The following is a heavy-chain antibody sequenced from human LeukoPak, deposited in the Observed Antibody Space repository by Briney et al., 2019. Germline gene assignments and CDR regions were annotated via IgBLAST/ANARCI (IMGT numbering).Heavy chain of an antibody. Sequence: ASVKVSCKASGYTFTGYYMHWVRQAPGQGLEWMGWINPNSGGTNYAQKFQGRVTMTRDTSISTAYVELSRLRSDDTAVYYCARDLDKWLRLHYYYYMDVWGKGTTVTVSS. CDR1: GYTFTGYY. J-gene: IGHJ6*03. D-gene: IGHD5-12*01. V-gene: IGHV1-2*02. CDR2: INPNSGGT. CDR3: ARDLDKWLRLHYYYYMDV.